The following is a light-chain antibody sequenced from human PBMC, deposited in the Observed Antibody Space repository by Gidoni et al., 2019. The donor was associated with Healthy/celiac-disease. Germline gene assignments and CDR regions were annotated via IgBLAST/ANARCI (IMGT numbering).Light chain of an antibody. J-gene: IGKJ2*01. Sequence: DIQMTQSPSTLSACVGDRVTITCRASQSISSWLAWYQQKPGKAPKLLIYTASSLESGVPSRFSGSGSGTEFTLTISSLQPDDFATYYCQQYNSYPYTFXQXTKLEIK. V-gene: IGKV1-5*03. CDR1: QSISSW. CDR2: TAS. CDR3: QQYNSYPYT.